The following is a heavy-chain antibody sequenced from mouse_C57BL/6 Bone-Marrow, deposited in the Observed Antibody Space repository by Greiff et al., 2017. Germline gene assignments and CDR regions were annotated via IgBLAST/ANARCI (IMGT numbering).Heavy chain of an antibody. CDR2: IDPENGDT. CDR1: GFNIKDDY. D-gene: IGHD2-3*01. CDR3: TMGGYYGY. V-gene: IGHV14-4*01. J-gene: IGHJ2*01. Sequence: DVKLQESGAELVRPGASVKLSCTASGFNIKDDYMHWVKQRPEQGLEWIGWIDPENGDTEYASKFQGKATITADTSSNTAYLQLSSLTSEDTAVYYCTMGGYYGYWGQGTTLTVSS.